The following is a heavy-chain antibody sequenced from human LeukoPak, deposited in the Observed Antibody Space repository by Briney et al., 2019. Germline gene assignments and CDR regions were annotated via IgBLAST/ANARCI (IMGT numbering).Heavy chain of an antibody. V-gene: IGHV6-1*01. CDR2: TYYRSKWNN. CDR3: ARARGYFDL. D-gene: IGHD3-10*01. CDR1: GDSVSSNSAA. Sequence: SQTLSLTSAISGDSVSSNSAAWSWIRQSPSRGLEWLGRTYYRSKWNNNYAISVKSRITINPDTSKNQFSLQLNSVTPEDTGVYYCARARGYFDLWGRGTLVTVSS. J-gene: IGHJ2*01.